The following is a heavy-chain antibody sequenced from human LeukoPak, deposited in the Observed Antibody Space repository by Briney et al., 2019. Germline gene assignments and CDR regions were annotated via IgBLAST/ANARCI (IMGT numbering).Heavy chain of an antibody. CDR3: ARDQRRQQLDR. J-gene: IGHJ5*02. Sequence: GGSLRLSCAASGFTSSDYYMSWIRQAPGKGLEWVSYISSSGSTIYYADSVKGRFTISRDNAKNSLYLQMNSLRAEDTAVYYCARDQRRQQLDRWGQGTLVTVSS. CDR2: ISSSGSTI. V-gene: IGHV3-11*01. D-gene: IGHD6-13*01. CDR1: GFTSSDYY.